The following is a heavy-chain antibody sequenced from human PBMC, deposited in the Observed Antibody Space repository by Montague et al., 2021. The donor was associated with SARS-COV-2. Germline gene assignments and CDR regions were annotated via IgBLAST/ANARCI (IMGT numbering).Heavy chain of an antibody. CDR3: ARHRVASGWNYFDH. D-gene: IGHD3-10*01. CDR1: GVSISGYTYF. V-gene: IGHV4-39*01. CDR2: VYYSGST. J-gene: IGHJ4*02. Sequence: SETLSLTCTVSGVSISGYTYFWGWIRQPPGKGLEWIASVYYSGSTYYNPSLKSRVTISVDTSKNQSSLQVSSVTAADSAIYYCARHRVASGWNYFDHWGRGTLVTVSS.